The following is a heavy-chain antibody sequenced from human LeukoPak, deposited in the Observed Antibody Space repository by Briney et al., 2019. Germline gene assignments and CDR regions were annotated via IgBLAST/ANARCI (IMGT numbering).Heavy chain of an antibody. V-gene: IGHV3-9*01. Sequence: GGSLRLSCAASGVTLYDYGIHWVRHAPGKGREWVSGIYWNSGAIGYADPVKGRVTISRDNAKNSLYLQMNSLRAEDTALYYCVKDRAANLYGSRAFEYWGRGTLVTVSS. CDR2: IYWNSGAI. J-gene: IGHJ4*02. CDR1: GVTLYDYG. D-gene: IGHD3-10*01. CDR3: VKDRAANLYGSRAFEY.